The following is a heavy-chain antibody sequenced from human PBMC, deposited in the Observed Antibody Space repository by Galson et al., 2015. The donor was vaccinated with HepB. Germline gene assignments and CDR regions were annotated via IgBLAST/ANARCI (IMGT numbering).Heavy chain of an antibody. Sequence: SLXLSCATSEFTFSGYAMNWVRQAPGKGLEWVSVISASGGSTYYADSVKGRFTISRDNSKNTLYLQMNSLRAEDTAVYYCAKVSSTGTTRGSFDYWGQGTLVTVSS. CDR3: AKVSSTGTTRGSFDY. CDR2: ISASGGST. CDR1: EFTFSGYA. V-gene: IGHV3-23*01. D-gene: IGHD1-1*01. J-gene: IGHJ4*02.